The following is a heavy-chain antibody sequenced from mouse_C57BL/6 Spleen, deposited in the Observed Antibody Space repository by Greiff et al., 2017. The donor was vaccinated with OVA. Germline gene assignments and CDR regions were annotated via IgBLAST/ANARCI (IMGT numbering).Heavy chain of an antibody. J-gene: IGHJ1*03. CDR3: ARNLIGSRDWYFDV. D-gene: IGHD2-14*01. CDR2: IWTGGGT. Sequence: VNLVESGPGLVAPSQSLSITCTVSGFSLTSYAISWVRQPPGKGLEWLGVIWTGGGTNYNSALKSRLSISKDNSKSQVFLKMNSLQTDDTARYYCARNLIGSRDWYFDVWGTGTTVTVSS. V-gene: IGHV2-9-1*01. CDR1: GFSLTSYA.